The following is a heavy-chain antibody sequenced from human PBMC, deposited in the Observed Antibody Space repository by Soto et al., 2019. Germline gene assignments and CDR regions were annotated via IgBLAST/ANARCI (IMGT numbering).Heavy chain of an antibody. CDR2: IWYDGSNK. CDR1: GFTFSSYG. Sequence: QVQLVESGGGVVQPGRSLRLSCAASGFTFSSYGMHWVRQAPGKGLEWVAVIWYDGSNKYYADSVKGRFTISRDNSKNTLYLQMNSLRAEDTAVYYCARDKGYYFDYWGQGTLVTVSS. V-gene: IGHV3-33*01. J-gene: IGHJ4*02. CDR3: ARDKGYYFDY.